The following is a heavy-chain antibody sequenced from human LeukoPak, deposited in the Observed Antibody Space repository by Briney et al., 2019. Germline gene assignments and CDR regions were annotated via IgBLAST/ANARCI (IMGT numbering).Heavy chain of an antibody. CDR2: ISGRSNYI. CDR3: ARGGSYLSAFDI. J-gene: IGHJ3*02. Sequence: GGSLRLSCAASGFTFSTFSMNWVRQAPGKGLEWVSSISGRSNYIFYADSVKGRFTISRDNAENSLYLLLNSLRVEDTAVYYCARGGSYLSAFDIWGQGTMVTVSS. V-gene: IGHV3-21*04. CDR1: GFTFSTFS. D-gene: IGHD1-26*01.